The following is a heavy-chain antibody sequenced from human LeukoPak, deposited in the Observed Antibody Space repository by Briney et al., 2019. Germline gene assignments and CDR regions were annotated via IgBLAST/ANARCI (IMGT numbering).Heavy chain of an antibody. Sequence: GGSLRLSCAASGFNFVNYAMHLVRQAPGKGLDWVALISYDGSFQSYADSVKGRFTISRDSSTNTVSLQMNSLRDEDTAMYYCAREIRGYYAAYWGQGILVTVSS. J-gene: IGHJ4*02. V-gene: IGHV3-30*04. D-gene: IGHD3-3*01. CDR3: AREIRGYYAAY. CDR1: GFNFVNYA. CDR2: ISYDGSFQ.